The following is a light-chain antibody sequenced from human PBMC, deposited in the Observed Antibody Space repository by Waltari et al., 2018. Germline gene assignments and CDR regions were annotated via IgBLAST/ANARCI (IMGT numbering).Light chain of an antibody. CDR3: QSYDRSLSGSV. V-gene: IGLV1-40*01. CDR2: DNN. CDR1: SSNIGAGYD. J-gene: IGLJ2*01. Sequence: QSVLTQPPSVSGAPGQRVTISCTGSSSNIGAGYDVHWYHQLPGTAPKLLIYDNNNRPSGVPDRFSGSKSGTSASLAITGLQAEDEADYYCQSYDRSLSGSVFGGGTKLTVL.